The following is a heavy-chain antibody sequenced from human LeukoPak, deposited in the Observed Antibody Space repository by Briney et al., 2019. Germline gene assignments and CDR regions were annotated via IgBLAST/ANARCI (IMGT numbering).Heavy chain of an antibody. Sequence: GASVKVSCKASGYTFTSYGISWVRQAPGQELEWMGWISAYNGNTNYAQKLQGRVTMTTDTSTSTAYMELRSLRSDVTAAYYCARGDAPAAITYFDYWGQGTLVTVSS. CDR3: ARGDAPAAITYFDY. CDR1: GYTFTSYG. J-gene: IGHJ4*02. V-gene: IGHV1-18*01. D-gene: IGHD2-2*02. CDR2: ISAYNGNT.